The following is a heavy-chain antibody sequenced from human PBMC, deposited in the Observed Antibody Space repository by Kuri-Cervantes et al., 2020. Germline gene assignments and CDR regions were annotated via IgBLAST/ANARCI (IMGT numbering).Heavy chain of an antibody. Sequence: GESLKISCAASGFTFSSYWMSWVRQAPGKGLEWVANIKQDGSEKYYVDSVKGRFTISRDNAKNSLYLQMNSLRDEDTAVYYCARNLVGAANFDYWGQGTLVTVSS. CDR1: GFTFSSYW. CDR2: IKQDGSEK. D-gene: IGHD1-26*01. V-gene: IGHV3-7*02. J-gene: IGHJ4*02. CDR3: ARNLVGAANFDY.